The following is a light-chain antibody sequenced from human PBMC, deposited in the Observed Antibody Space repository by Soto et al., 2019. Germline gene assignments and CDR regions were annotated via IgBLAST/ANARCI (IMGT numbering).Light chain of an antibody. V-gene: IGKV1-27*01. CDR3: QKYNSAPQT. Sequence: DIQMTQSPSSLSTSVGDRVTITCRASQSISSYLNWYQQKPGKAPKLLIYAASTLQSGVPSRFSGSRSGTDFTLTISSLQPEDVATYYCQKYNSAPQTFGQGTKVDIK. CDR1: QSISSY. J-gene: IGKJ1*01. CDR2: AAS.